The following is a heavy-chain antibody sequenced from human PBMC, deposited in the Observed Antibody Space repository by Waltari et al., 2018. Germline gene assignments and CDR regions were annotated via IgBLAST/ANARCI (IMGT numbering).Heavy chain of an antibody. J-gene: IGHJ5*02. V-gene: IGHV3-23*01. CDR1: GFTFSSYA. CDR2: ISGSGGST. CDR3: AKEALMVVAARGWFDP. Sequence: EVQLLESGGGLVQPGGSLRLSCAASGFTFSSYAMSWVRQAPGKGLEWVSAISGSGGSTYYADSVKGRFTISRDNSKNTLYLQMNSLRAEDTAVYYCAKEALMVVAARGWFDPWGQGTLVTVSS. D-gene: IGHD2-15*01.